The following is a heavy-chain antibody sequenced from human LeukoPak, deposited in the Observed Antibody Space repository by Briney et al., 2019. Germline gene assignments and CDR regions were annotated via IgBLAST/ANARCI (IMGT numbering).Heavy chain of an antibody. J-gene: IGHJ4*02. CDR3: ARPRGSGSYYDY. CDR2: IYTSGST. V-gene: IGHV4-4*09. Sequence: PSETLSFTCTVSGGSISSYYWSWIRQPPGKGLEWIGYIYTSGSTNYNPSLKSRVTISVDTSKNQFSLKLSSVTAADTAVYYCARPRGSGSYYDYWGQGTLVTVSS. D-gene: IGHD3-10*01. CDR1: GGSISSYY.